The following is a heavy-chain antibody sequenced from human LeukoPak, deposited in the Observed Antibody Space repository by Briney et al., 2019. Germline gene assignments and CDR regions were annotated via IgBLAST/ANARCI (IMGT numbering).Heavy chain of an antibody. CDR1: GYSFTSYW. D-gene: IGHD3-9*01. CDR2: IYPGDSDT. V-gene: IGHV5-51*01. CDR3: ARRPEYYDILTGYPAGGYYFDY. Sequence: KAGESLKISCKGSGYSFTSYWIGWVRQMPGKGLEWMGIIYPGDSDTRYSPSFQGQVTISADKSISTAYLQWSSLKASDTAMYYCARRPEYYDILTGYPAGGYYFDYWGQGTLVTVSS. J-gene: IGHJ4*02.